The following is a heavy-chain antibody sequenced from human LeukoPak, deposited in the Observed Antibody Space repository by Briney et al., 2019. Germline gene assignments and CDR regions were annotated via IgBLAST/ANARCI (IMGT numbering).Heavy chain of an antibody. CDR2: IYSDGST. V-gene: IGHV3-66*01. J-gene: IGHJ6*02. CDR3: ARGGLIAAAGRSPGYYYYGMDV. CDR1: GFVVSGDF. Sequence: GGSLRLSCAASGFVVSGDFMSWVRQDPGKGMEWVSVIYSDGSTYYADSVKGRFTISRDNSKNTLYLQMNSLRAEDTAVYYCARGGLIAAAGRSPGYYYYGMDVWGQGTTVTVSS. D-gene: IGHD6-13*01.